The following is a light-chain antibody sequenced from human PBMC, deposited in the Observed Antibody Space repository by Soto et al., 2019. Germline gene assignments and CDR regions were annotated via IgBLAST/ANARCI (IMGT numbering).Light chain of an antibody. CDR3: EHNGTAPFT. Sequence: ETVLTQSPGTLSLSPGEGATLSCRATQAVYSSLLAWYQQKPGQAPRLLIYGASSSATGNTDRYSGSGSGTGFTVSNSGLEVGDFSVYPAEHNGTAPFTFGQGTRLEI. CDR2: GAS. V-gene: IGKV3-20*01. CDR1: QAVYSSL. J-gene: IGKJ5*01.